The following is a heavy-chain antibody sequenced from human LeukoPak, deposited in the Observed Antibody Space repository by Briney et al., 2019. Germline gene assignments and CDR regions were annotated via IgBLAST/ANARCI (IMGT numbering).Heavy chain of an antibody. J-gene: IGHJ4*02. CDR3: ARHLGIQLWFLDY. Sequence: SETLSLTCTVSGGSMCSSTYYWGWIRQPPGKGLEWIGSIYHSGSTYYNPSLKSRVTISVDTSKNQFSLKLSSVTAADTAVYYCARHLGIQLWFLDYWGQGTLVTVSS. CDR1: GGSMCSSTYY. CDR2: IYHSGST. D-gene: IGHD5-18*01. V-gene: IGHV4-39*01.